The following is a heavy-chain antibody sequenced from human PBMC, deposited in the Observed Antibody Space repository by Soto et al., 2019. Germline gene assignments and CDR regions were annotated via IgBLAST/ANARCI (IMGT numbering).Heavy chain of an antibody. CDR2: ISSSGSTI. CDR1: GFTFSSYE. V-gene: IGHV3-48*03. CDR3: ARGRLLWFGESPLDFEY. D-gene: IGHD3-10*01. Sequence: GWSLRLSCAASGFTFSSYEMNLVRQAPGKGLEWVSYISSSGSTIYYADSVKGRFTISRDNAKNSLYLQMNSLRAEETAVYYCARGRLLWFGESPLDFEYWGQGTLVTVSS. J-gene: IGHJ4*02.